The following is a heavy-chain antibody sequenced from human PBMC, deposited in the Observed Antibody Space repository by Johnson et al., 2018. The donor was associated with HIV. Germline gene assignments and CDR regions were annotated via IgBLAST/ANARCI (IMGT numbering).Heavy chain of an antibody. J-gene: IGHJ3*02. CDR1: GFTFSNYA. CDR2: ISYDGSNK. V-gene: IGHV3-30-3*01. CDR3: AKDEEGDYGDLGAFNI. D-gene: IGHD4-17*01. Sequence: QVQLVESGGGVVQPGRSLRLSCAASGFTFSNYAMHWVRQAPGKGLEWVAVISYDGSNKYYADSVKGRFTISRDNSKNTLYLQMNSLRAEDTAVYYCAKDEEGDYGDLGAFNIWGQGTMVTVSS.